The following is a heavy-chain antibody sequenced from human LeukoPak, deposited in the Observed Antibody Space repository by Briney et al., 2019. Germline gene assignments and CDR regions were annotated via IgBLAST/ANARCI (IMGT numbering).Heavy chain of an antibody. J-gene: IGHJ4*02. CDR3: AAADPPDY. CDR2: ICSRSSYI. CDR1: GFSFSSYT. Sequence: GESLRLSCAASGFSFSSYTINWGRHAPGKGLERVSSICSRSSYIYYANSVKSRFTISPGNTQNTLYLRMNSLSAEDTAVYYCAAADPPDYWGQGTLVTVSS. V-gene: IGHV3-21*01.